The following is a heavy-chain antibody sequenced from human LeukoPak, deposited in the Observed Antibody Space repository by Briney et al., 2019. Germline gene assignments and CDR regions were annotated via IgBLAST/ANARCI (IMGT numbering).Heavy chain of an antibody. J-gene: IGHJ4*02. V-gene: IGHV4-59*08. CDR2: IYYSGST. CDR1: GGSFSCYY. D-gene: IGHD5-24*01. Sequence: KPSETLSLTCAVYGGSFSCYYWSWIRQAPGKGLEWIGYIYYSGSTKYNPSLKSRVTISVDTSKNQFSLKLSSVTAADTAVYYCARGARAGYNLDPFDYWGQGTLVTVSS. CDR3: ARGARAGYNLDPFDY.